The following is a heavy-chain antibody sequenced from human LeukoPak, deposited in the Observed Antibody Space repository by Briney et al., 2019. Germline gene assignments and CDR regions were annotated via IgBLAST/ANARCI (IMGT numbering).Heavy chain of an antibody. Sequence: SETLSLTCTVSGGSISSSSYYWGWIRQPPGKGLEWIGYIYYSGSTNYNPSLKSRVTISVDTSKNQFSLKLSSVTAADTAVYYCARGLLGMYYFDYWGQGTLVTVSS. CDR1: GGSISSSSYY. CDR2: IYYSGST. D-gene: IGHD2-15*01. J-gene: IGHJ4*02. CDR3: ARGLLGMYYFDY. V-gene: IGHV4-61*05.